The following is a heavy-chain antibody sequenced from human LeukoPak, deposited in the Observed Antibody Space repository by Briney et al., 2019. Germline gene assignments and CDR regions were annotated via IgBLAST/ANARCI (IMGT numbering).Heavy chain of an antibody. CDR2: IYPGDSDA. V-gene: IGHV5-51*01. CDR1: GYSFTSYW. D-gene: IGHD4-17*01. Sequence: GESLKISCKGSGYSFTSYWIGWVRQMPGKGLEWMGIIYPGDSDARYSPSFQGQVTISANKSIRTAYLQWSSLKASDTAIYYCARHHDYGDYGCLDYWGQGTLVTVSS. CDR3: ARHHDYGDYGCLDY. J-gene: IGHJ4*02.